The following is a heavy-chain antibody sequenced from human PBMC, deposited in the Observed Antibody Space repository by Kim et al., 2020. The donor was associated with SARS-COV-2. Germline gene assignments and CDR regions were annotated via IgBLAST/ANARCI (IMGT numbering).Heavy chain of an antibody. V-gene: IGHV1-46*01. CDR2: INTSDGIT. CDR3: TKYSGRNPFDY. J-gene: IGHJ4*02. D-gene: IGHD1-26*01. CDR1: GYTFTSYF. Sequence: ASVKVSCKASGYTFTSYFMHWVRQAPGQGLEWMVIINTSDGITNYAQKFQGRVTMTRDTSTSTVYMELSSLRSEDTAVYYCTKYSGRNPFDYWGQGTLVTVSS.